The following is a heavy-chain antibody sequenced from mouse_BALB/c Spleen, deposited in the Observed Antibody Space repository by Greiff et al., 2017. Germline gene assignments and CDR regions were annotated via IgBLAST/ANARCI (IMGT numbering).Heavy chain of an antibody. Sequence: EVQLQESGPGLVKPSQSLSLTCSVTGYSITSGYYWNWIRQFPGNKLEWMGYISYDGSNNYNPSLKNRISITRDTSKNQFFLKLNSVTTEDTATYYCARHYGSSSFDYWGQGTTLTVSS. CDR1: GYSITSGYY. J-gene: IGHJ2*01. CDR3: ARHYGSSSFDY. CDR2: ISYDGSN. D-gene: IGHD1-1*01. V-gene: IGHV3-6*02.